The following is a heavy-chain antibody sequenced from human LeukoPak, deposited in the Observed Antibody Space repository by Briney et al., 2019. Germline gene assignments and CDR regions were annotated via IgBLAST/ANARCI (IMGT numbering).Heavy chain of an antibody. CDR2: IYGGDSDS. V-gene: IGHV5-51*01. Sequence: GESLKISCKGSGYRFTRSWIGWVRQMPGKGLEWMGIIYGGDSDSRYSPSFQGHVTISADKSISTAYLQWSSLKASDTAIYYCVRLGSQGRPPDPWGQGTLVIVSS. J-gene: IGHJ5*02. CDR1: GYRFTRSW. D-gene: IGHD2-15*01. CDR3: VRLGSQGRPPDP.